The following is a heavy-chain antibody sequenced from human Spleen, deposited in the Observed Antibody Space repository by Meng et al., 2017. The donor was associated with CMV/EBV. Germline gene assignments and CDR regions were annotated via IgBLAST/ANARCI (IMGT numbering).Heavy chain of an antibody. D-gene: IGHD2-2*01. J-gene: IGHJ4*02. CDR1: GFTFSSYW. CDR2: IKQDGGEK. V-gene: IGHV3-7*01. CDR3: ARCSIALDY. Sequence: GESLKISCAASGFTFSSYWMSWVRQAPGKGLEWVANIKQDGGEKYYVDSVKGRFTISRDNAKNSLYPQMNSLRAEDTAVYYCARCSIALDYRGQGTLVTVSS.